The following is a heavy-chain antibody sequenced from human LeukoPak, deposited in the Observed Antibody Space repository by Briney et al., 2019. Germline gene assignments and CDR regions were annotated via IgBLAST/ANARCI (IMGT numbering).Heavy chain of an antibody. CDR2: ISYDGNNK. D-gene: IGHD4-17*01. Sequence: GGSLRLSCAASGFTYSSHNMHWVRQAPGKGLEWVALISYDGNNKYYADSVKGRFTISRDNSKNTLYLQMNSLRADDTAVYYCAIESSYGDYEISGYWGQGTLVTVSS. CDR1: GFTYSSHN. J-gene: IGHJ4*02. V-gene: IGHV3-30-3*01. CDR3: AIESSYGDYEISGY.